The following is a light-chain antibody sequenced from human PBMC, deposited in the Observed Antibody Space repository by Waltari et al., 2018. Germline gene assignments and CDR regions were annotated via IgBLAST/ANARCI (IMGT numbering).Light chain of an antibody. Sequence: DIQMTQSPSSLSASVGDRVTITCRASQGITNFLALYQQRPGTAPKLLLYGASRVESGVPSRFSGSGSGTNYTLTISSLQPEDFASYYCQQYYRSPPTFGQGTKVEIK. J-gene: IGKJ1*01. CDR1: QGITNF. CDR2: GAS. V-gene: IGKV1-NL1*01. CDR3: QQYYRSPPT.